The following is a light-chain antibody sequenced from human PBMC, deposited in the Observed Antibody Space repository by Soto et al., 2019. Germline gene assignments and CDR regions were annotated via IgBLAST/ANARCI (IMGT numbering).Light chain of an antibody. J-gene: IGLJ1*01. Sequence: QSVLTQPASVSRSPGQSITISCTGTSTDVGGYKYASWYQQHPGTAPKLMIFEVNGRPSGVSDRFSGSTSGNTASLTISGLQPEDEADCYGSSFSSSSTPYVFGTETKVTDL. CDR3: SSFSSSSTPYV. CDR2: EVN. CDR1: STDVGGYKY. V-gene: IGLV2-14*01.